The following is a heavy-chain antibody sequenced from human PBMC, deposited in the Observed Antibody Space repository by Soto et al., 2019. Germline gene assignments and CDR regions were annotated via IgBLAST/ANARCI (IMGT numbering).Heavy chain of an antibody. V-gene: IGHV1-18*04. CDR3: ARDRGPYSYGSSGMDV. D-gene: IGHD5-18*01. J-gene: IGHJ6*04. CDR1: GYTFTSYG. Sequence: ASVKVSCKASGYTFTSYGISWVRQAPGQGLEWMGWISAYNGNTNYAQKLQGRVTMTTDTSTSTAYMELRSLRSDDTAVYYCARDRGPYSYGSSGMDVWGKGTTVTVSS. CDR2: ISAYNGNT.